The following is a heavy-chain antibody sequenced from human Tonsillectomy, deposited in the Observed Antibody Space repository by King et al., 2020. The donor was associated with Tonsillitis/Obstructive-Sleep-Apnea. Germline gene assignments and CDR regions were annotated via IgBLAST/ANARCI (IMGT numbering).Heavy chain of an antibody. CDR2: IYWDDDK. D-gene: IGHD3-3*01. J-gene: IGHJ3*02. Sequence: TLKESGPALVKPPQTLTLTCTFSGFSLSTGGVGVGWIRQPPGKALEWLALIYWDDDKHYSPSLKSRLTITKDTSKHQVVLTMTNMDPVDTATYYCARGSYDFDAFDIWGQGTMVTVSS. CDR1: GFSLSTGGVG. V-gene: IGHV2-5*02. CDR3: ARGSYDFDAFDI.